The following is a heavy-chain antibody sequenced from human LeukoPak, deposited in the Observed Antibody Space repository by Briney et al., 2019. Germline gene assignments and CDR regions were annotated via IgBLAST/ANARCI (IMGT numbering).Heavy chain of an antibody. CDR2: INHRGGT. CDR1: GGAPSGYY. J-gene: IGHJ4*02. CDR3: AREIISARGSFDS. D-gene: IGHD3-16*01. V-gene: IGHV4-34*01. Sequence: SETLSLTCAVYGGAPSGYYWSWIRQPPGKGLEWIGEINHRGGTNCNPSLKSRVSISVDTSKNQFSLKLSSVTAADTAVYYCAREIISARGSFDSWGQGTLVTVSS.